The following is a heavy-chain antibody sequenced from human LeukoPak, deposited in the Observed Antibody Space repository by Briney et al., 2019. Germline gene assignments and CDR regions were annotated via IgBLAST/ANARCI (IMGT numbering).Heavy chain of an antibody. CDR2: IYSGGST. J-gene: IGHJ4*02. CDR1: GFTVSSNY. Sequence: GGSLRLSCAASGFTVSSNYMSWVRQAPGKGLEWVSVIYSGGSTYYADSVKGRFTISRDNAKNSLYLQMNSLRAEDTAVYYCARDGPGQVVVVPAAIWGQGTLVTVSS. D-gene: IGHD2-2*01. CDR3: ARDGPGQVVVVPAAI. V-gene: IGHV3-53*01.